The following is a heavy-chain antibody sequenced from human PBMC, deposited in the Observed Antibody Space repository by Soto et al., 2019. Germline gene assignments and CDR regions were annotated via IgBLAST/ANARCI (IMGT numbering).Heavy chain of an antibody. D-gene: IGHD4-17*01. CDR3: VKAAGEIHGVYGRRDFDY. Sequence: EVQLLESGGGLVQPGGSLRLSCAASGFTFSTYAMTWVRQAPGKGLEWVSSIRSSGATTYYAGSVKGRFTISRDNSINSLYLQMSNLRADDTALYYCVKAAGEIHGVYGRRDFDYWGQGTLVTVSS. CDR2: IRSSGATT. CDR1: GFTFSTYA. V-gene: IGHV3-23*01. J-gene: IGHJ4*02.